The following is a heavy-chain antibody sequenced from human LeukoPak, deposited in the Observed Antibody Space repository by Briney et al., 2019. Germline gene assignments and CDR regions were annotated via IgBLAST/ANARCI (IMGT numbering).Heavy chain of an antibody. D-gene: IGHD3-10*01. CDR3: ARGPSNPGEDFDY. Sequence: RSLRLSCAASGFTFSSYAMHWVRQAPGKGLEWVAVISYDGSNKYYADSVKGRFTISRDNSKNTLYLQMNSLRAEDTAVYYCARGPSNPGEDFDYWGQGTLVTVSS. CDR2: ISYDGSNK. V-gene: IGHV3-30-3*01. J-gene: IGHJ4*02. CDR1: GFTFSSYA.